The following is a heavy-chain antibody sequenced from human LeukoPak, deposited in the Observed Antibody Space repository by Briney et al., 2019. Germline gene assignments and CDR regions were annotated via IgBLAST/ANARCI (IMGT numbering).Heavy chain of an antibody. D-gene: IGHD5-24*01. Sequence: ASVKVSCKTSGYTFTDYYMHWVRQAPGQGLEWMGLVNFNSGGTNFAQKFQGRVSMTRDRSISTAYMQLSSLRSEDTAVYYCARIRDGYNDAYDIWGQGTMVTVPS. V-gene: IGHV1-2*02. CDR2: VNFNSGGT. J-gene: IGHJ3*02. CDR3: ARIRDGYNDAYDI. CDR1: GYTFTDYY.